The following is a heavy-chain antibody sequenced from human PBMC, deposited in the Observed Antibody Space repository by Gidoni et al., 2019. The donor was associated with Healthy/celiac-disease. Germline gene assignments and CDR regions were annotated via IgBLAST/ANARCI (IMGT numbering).Heavy chain of an antibody. Sequence: EVQLVESGVGLVQPGGSLSLSCAASGFTFSSYWMSWVRQAPGKGLEWVANIKQDGSEKYYVDSVKGRFTISRDNAKNSLYLQMNSLRAEDTAVYYCARDRRNYYGSGSYLDYWGQGTLVTVSS. V-gene: IGHV3-7*04. D-gene: IGHD3-10*01. J-gene: IGHJ4*02. CDR2: IKQDGSEK. CDR3: ARDRRNYYGSGSYLDY. CDR1: GFTFSSYW.